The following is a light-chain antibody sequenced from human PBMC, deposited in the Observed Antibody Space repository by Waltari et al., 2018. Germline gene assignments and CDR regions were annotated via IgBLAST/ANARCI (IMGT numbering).Light chain of an antibody. CDR2: GAS. CDR3: QQYDISPLT. Sequence: EIVLTQSPGTLSLSPGERATLSCRDSQTVRTTYLAWYQQKHGQAPTLLIYGASSRATGIPDRFSGSGSGTDFSLTISSLEPEDFAVYYCQQYDISPLTFGGGTKVEIK. V-gene: IGKV3-20*01. CDR1: QTVRTTY. J-gene: IGKJ4*01.